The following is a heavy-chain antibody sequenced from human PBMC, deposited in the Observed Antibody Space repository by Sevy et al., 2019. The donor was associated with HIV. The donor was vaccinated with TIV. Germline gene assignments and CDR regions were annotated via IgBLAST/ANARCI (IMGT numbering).Heavy chain of an antibody. Sequence: SETLSLTCTVSGGSISSSSYYWGWIRQPPGKGLEWIGSIYYSGSTYYNPSLKSRVTISVDTSMNPFSLKLSSVTAADTAVYYCARPIAVAGDNWFDPWGQGTLVTVSS. CDR2: IYYSGST. D-gene: IGHD6-19*01. J-gene: IGHJ5*02. CDR3: ARPIAVAGDNWFDP. CDR1: GGSISSSSYY. V-gene: IGHV4-39*01.